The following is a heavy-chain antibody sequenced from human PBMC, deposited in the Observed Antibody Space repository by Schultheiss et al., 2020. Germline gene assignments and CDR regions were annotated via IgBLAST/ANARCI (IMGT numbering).Heavy chain of an antibody. V-gene: IGHV3-15*01. CDR1: GFTFNNAW. Sequence: GGSLRLSCAASGFTFNNAWMSWVRQAPGKGLEWVGRIKSKTDGGTTDYAAPVKGRFTISRDNANNSLYLQMNSLRDEDTAVYYCARDKSGSSFPFDYWGQGTLVTVAS. CDR3: ARDKSGSSFPFDY. CDR2: IKSKTDGGTT. D-gene: IGHD1-26*01. J-gene: IGHJ4*02.